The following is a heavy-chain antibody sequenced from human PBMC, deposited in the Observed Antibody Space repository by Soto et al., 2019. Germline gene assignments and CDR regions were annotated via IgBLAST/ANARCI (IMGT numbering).Heavy chain of an antibody. J-gene: IGHJ4*02. V-gene: IGHV3-30*18. CDR2: ISYDGSDK. Sequence: SLRLSCAASGFTFGSYGMHWVRQAPGKGLEWVAHISYDGSDKYYADSVKGRFSMSRDNSKSMLFLQMNSLRPEDTAVYYCAKDRSWNDALYYFDYWGQGTLVTVSS. D-gene: IGHD1-1*01. CDR1: GFTFGSYG. CDR3: AKDRSWNDALYYFDY.